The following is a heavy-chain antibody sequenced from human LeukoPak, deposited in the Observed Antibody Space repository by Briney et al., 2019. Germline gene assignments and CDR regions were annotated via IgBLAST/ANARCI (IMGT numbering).Heavy chain of an antibody. CDR2: ISSNGGST. D-gene: IGHD6-13*01. CDR3: ARVGQQLVRRVYYYYMDV. CDR1: GLTFSSYA. Sequence: EGSLRLSCAASGLTFSSYAMHWVRQAPGKGLEYVSAISSNGGSTYYANSVKGRFTISRDNSKNTLYLQMGSLRAEDMAVYYCARVGQQLVRRVYYYYMDVWGKGTTVTVSS. J-gene: IGHJ6*03. V-gene: IGHV3-64*01.